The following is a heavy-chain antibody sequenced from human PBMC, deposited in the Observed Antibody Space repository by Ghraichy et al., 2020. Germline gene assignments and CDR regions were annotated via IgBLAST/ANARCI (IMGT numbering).Heavy chain of an antibody. Sequence: SQTLSLTCTVSGGSISSYYWSWIRQPPGKRLEWIGYIYNTGSTNYNPSLNGRATISLDTSGNQFSLKLRSVTVADTAVYYCARQDFYYYMDVWGKGTTVTVSS. CDR1: GGSISSYY. J-gene: IGHJ6*03. V-gene: IGHV4-59*08. CDR2: IYNTGST. CDR3: ARQDFYYYMDV.